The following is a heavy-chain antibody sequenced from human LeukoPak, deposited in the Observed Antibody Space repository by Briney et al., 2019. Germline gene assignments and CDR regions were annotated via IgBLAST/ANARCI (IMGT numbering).Heavy chain of an antibody. D-gene: IGHD5-24*01. Sequence: PGGSLRLSCAASGFTFSSYGMHWVRQAPGKGLEWVAVIWYDGSNKYYADSVKGRFTISRDNSKNTLYLQMNSLRAEDTAVYYCARDLDSGDRDGYISEFGYWGQGTLVTVSS. CDR1: GFTFSSYG. CDR3: ARDLDSGDRDGYISEFGY. CDR2: IWYDGSNK. J-gene: IGHJ4*02. V-gene: IGHV3-33*01.